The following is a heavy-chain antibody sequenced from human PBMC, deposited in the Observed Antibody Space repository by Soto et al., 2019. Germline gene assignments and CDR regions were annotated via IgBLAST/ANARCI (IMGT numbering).Heavy chain of an antibody. CDR3: ARAKDRLQLGGNYYYMLDV. J-gene: IGHJ6*02. CDR2: IMPIFRTP. Sequence: QVQLEQSGAEVKKPGSSVKVSCKASGGTFSNSAISWVRQAPGQGLEWLGGIMPIFRTPDYAQKFQGRVTTNAVESTSTANMELSGLRTDDTAVYHCARAKDRLQLGGNYYYMLDVWGQGTTGTASS. CDR1: GGTFSNSA. D-gene: IGHD5-12*01. V-gene: IGHV1-69*12.